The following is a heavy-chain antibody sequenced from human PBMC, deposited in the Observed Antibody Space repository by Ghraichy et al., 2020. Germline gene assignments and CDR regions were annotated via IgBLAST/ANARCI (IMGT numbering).Heavy chain of an antibody. J-gene: IGHJ4*02. Sequence: ASVKVSCKTSGYTFTGYYVTWVRQAPGQGLEWMGWISGYNGNTKYAQKFQGRFTMTTETSTGTVYMELGSLRSDDTAVYFCARNPFDSSGFPEYYFDYWGQGTLVTVSS. V-gene: IGHV1-18*04. D-gene: IGHD3-22*01. CDR1: GYTFTGYY. CDR3: ARNPFDSSGFPEYYFDY. CDR2: ISGYNGNT.